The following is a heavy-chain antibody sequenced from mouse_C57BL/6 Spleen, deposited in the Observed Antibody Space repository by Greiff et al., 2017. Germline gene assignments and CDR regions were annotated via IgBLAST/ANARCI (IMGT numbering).Heavy chain of an antibody. V-gene: IGHV1-53*01. Sequence: QVQLQQSGTELVKPGASVKLSCKASGYTFISYWMHWVKQRPGQGLEWIGNINPSNGGTNYNEKFKSKATLTVDKSSSTAYMQLSSLTSEDSAVYYCARGYYGIYGAMDYWGQGTSVTVSS. CDR3: ARGYYGIYGAMDY. D-gene: IGHD1-1*01. CDR1: GYTFISYW. J-gene: IGHJ4*01. CDR2: INPSNGGT.